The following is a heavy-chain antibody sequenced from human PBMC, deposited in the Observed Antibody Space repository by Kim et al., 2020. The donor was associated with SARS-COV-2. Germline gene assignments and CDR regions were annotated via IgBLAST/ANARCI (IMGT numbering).Heavy chain of an antibody. CDR3: ARGPYIAAAAKGKIDP. D-gene: IGHD6-13*01. CDR2: INHSGST. Sequence: SETLSLTCAVYGGSFSGYYWSWIRQPPGKGLEWIGEINHSGSTNYNPSLKSRVTISVDTSKNQFSLKLSSVTAADTAVYYCARGPYIAAAAKGKIDPWGQGTLVTVSS. CDR1: GGSFSGYY. V-gene: IGHV4-34*01. J-gene: IGHJ5*02.